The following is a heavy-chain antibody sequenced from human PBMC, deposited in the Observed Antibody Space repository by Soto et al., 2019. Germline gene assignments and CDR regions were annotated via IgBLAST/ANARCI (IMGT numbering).Heavy chain of an antibody. V-gene: IGHV4-34*01. D-gene: IGHD6-13*01. CDR3: ARGRLIAAAGSVRKRWFDP. CDR1: GGAFSGYY. J-gene: IGHJ5*02. Sequence: SATLSLTCAVSGGAFSGYYWSWIRQPPGKGLEWIGEINHSGSTNYNPSLKSRVTISVDTSKNKFSLKLSSVTAADTAVYYCARGRLIAAAGSVRKRWFDPWGQGTLVTVSS. CDR2: INHSGST.